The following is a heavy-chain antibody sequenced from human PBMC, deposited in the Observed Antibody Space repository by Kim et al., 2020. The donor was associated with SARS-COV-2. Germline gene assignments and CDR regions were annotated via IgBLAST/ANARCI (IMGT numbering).Heavy chain of an antibody. J-gene: IGHJ6*02. D-gene: IGHD3-10*01. Sequence: ASVKVSCKVSGYTLTELSMHWVRQAPGKGLEWMGGFDPEDGETIYAQKFQGRVTMTEDTSTDTAYMELSSLRSEDTAVYYCATLGRFGAPGVPEPPYYYYYGMDVWGQGTTVTVSS. CDR3: ATLGRFGAPGVPEPPYYYYYGMDV. V-gene: IGHV1-24*01. CDR1: GYTLTELS. CDR2: FDPEDGET.